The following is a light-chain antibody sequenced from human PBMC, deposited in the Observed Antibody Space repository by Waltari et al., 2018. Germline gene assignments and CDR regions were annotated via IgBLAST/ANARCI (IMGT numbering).Light chain of an antibody. CDR2: DAS. CDR3: QHRHNWPPTFT. J-gene: IGKJ2*01. Sequence: EIVLTQSPATLSLSPGDRATLSCRASQSVRNYLAWYRQKPGQAPRLPIYDASERAPGIPARFSGSGSGTDFTLTISSLEPDDFAVYYCQHRHNWPPTFTFGQGTKLEVK. V-gene: IGKV3-11*01. CDR1: QSVRNY.